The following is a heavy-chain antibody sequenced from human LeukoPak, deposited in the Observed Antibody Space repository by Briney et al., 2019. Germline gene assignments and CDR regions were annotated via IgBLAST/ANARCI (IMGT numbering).Heavy chain of an antibody. CDR2: INPNSGGT. V-gene: IGHV1-2*02. Sequence: ASVKVSCKASGYTFTGYYMHWVRQAPGQGLEWMGWINPNSGGTNYAQKFQGRVTMTRDTSISTAYMELSRLRSDDTAVYYCARERGSVYDALDIWGQGTMVTVSS. D-gene: IGHD2-8*01. CDR1: GYTFTGYY. J-gene: IGHJ3*02. CDR3: ARERGSVYDALDI.